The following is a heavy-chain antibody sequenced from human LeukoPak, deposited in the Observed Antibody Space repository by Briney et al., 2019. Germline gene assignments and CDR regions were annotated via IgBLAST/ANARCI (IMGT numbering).Heavy chain of an antibody. Sequence: GGSLRLSCAASGFTFSSYGMHWVRQAPGKGLEWVAVISYDGSNKYYADSVKGRFTISRDNSKNTLYLQMNSLRAEDTAVHYCAKDLGYGDDYWGQGTLVTVSS. V-gene: IGHV3-30*18. D-gene: IGHD4-17*01. CDR1: GFTFSSYG. J-gene: IGHJ4*02. CDR2: ISYDGSNK. CDR3: AKDLGYGDDY.